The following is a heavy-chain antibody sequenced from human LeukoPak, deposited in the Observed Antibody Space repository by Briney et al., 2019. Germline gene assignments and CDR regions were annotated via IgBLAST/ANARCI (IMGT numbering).Heavy chain of an antibody. Sequence: GGTLRLSCAASGFTFSSYSMNWVRQAPGKGLEWVSSISSSSSYIYYADSVKGRFTISRDNAKNSLYLQMNSLRAEDTAVYYCARDQGGSSSPFDYWGQGTLVTVSS. CDR1: GFTFSSYS. CDR3: ARDQGGSSSPFDY. V-gene: IGHV3-21*01. CDR2: ISSSSSYI. J-gene: IGHJ4*02. D-gene: IGHD6-6*01.